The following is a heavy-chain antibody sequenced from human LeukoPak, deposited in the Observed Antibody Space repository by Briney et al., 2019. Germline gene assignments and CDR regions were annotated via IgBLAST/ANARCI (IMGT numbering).Heavy chain of an antibody. V-gene: IGHV1-69*05. CDR1: GGTFSSYA. CDR2: IIPIFGTA. Sequence: GASVKVSCKASGGTFSSYAISWVRQAPGQGLEWMGGIIPIFGTANFAQNFRGRVTITTHESTTTAYMELSSLRSADTAVYYCATGSYQNGNYYYMDVWGKGTTVTVSS. J-gene: IGHJ6*03. D-gene: IGHD1-14*01. CDR3: ATGSYQNGNYYYMDV.